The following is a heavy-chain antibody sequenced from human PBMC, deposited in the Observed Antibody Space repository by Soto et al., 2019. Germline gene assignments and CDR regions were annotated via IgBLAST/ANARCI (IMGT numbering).Heavy chain of an antibody. J-gene: IGHJ4*02. V-gene: IGHV3-23*01. CDR2: VSGSGGST. CDR3: ARHRSYNSGFFDY. CDR1: GFTFDNYG. D-gene: IGHD6-19*01. Sequence: GSLRLSCAASGFTFDNYGMSWVRQAPGKGLEWVSTVSGSGGSTYYAASVKSRFTISREYSKNTMYLQMNSLRAEDTAVYFCARHRSYNSGFFDYWSQGTLVTVSS.